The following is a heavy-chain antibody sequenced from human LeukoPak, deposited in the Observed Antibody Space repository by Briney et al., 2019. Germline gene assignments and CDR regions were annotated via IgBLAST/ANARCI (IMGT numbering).Heavy chain of an antibody. V-gene: IGHV3-66*01. CDR1: GFTFTDAW. CDR2: LYGGGDT. CDR3: ARGQQFCSGTTCLALEY. D-gene: IGHD2-2*01. Sequence: SGGSRRLSCATSGFTFTDAWMSRGRQAPGKGLEWVPVLYGGGDTYYTDSVKGRFAISRDNSKNTVYLQMNSLRVEDTAVYYCARGQQFCSGTTCLALEYWGRGTLVTVSS. J-gene: IGHJ4*02.